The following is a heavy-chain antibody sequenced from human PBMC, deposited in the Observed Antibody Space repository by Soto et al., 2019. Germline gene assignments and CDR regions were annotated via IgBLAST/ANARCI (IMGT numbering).Heavy chain of an antibody. Sequence: SETLSLTCTVFGGSISSSSYYWGWIRQPPGKGLEWIGSIYYSGSTYYNPSLKSRVTISVDTSKNQFSLKLSSVTAADTAVYYCARHRGDGVGYYYMDVWGKGTTVTVSS. CDR2: IYYSGST. V-gene: IGHV4-39*01. CDR1: GGSISSSSYY. CDR3: ARHRGDGVGYYYMDV. J-gene: IGHJ6*03. D-gene: IGHD5-12*01.